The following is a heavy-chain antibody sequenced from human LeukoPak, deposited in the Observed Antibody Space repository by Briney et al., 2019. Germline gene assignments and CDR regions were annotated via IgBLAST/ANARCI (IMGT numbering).Heavy chain of an antibody. D-gene: IGHD4-17*01. CDR3: AKGWALTTVTIEYYFDY. CDR1: GFTFSSYG. CDR2: IRYDGSDK. J-gene: IGHJ4*02. V-gene: IGHV3-30*02. Sequence: GGSLRLSCAASGFTFSSYGMHWVRQAPGKGLEWVAFIRYDGSDKYYADSVKGRFTVSRDSSKNTLYLQMDSLRAEDTAVYYCAKGWALTTVTIEYYFDYWGQGTLVTVSS.